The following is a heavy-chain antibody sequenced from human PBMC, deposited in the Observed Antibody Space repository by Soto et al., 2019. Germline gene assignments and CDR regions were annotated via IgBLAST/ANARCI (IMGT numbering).Heavy chain of an antibody. CDR3: AKRYCSGGSCYEPPSPYYYYYMDV. Sequence: SETLSLTCTVSGGSISSSSYYWGWIRQPPGKGLEWIGSIYYSGSTYYNPSLKSRVTISVDTSKNQFSLKLSPVTAADTAVYYCAKRYCSGGSCYEPPSPYYYYYMDVWGKGTTVTVSS. CDR1: GGSISSSSYY. D-gene: IGHD2-15*01. J-gene: IGHJ6*03. V-gene: IGHV4-39*01. CDR2: IYYSGST.